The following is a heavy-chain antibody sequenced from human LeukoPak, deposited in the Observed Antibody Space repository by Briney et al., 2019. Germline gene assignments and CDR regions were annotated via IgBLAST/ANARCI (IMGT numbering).Heavy chain of an antibody. Sequence: ASVKVSCKASGYTFTDYYMHWVRQAPGQGLEWMGWINPNSGGTNFAQKFQGRVTMTRDTSISTAYMELSSLRSEDTAVYFCARYGHSPFFDYWGQGTLVIVSS. V-gene: IGHV1-2*02. CDR1: GYTFTDYY. D-gene: IGHD4-17*01. CDR2: INPNSGGT. J-gene: IGHJ4*02. CDR3: ARYGHSPFFDY.